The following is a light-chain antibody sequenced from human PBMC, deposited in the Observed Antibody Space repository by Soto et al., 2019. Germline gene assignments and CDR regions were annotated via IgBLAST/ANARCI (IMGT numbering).Light chain of an antibody. CDR3: CSYAGSSTFV. V-gene: IGLV2-23*03. CDR1: SSDVGGYNL. CDR2: EGS. J-gene: IGLJ2*01. Sequence: QSVLTQPASVAGSPGQSITMSCTGTSSDVGGYNLVSWYQQHPGKAPKLMIYEGSKRPSGVSNRFSGSKSGNTASLTISGLQAEDEADYYCCSYAGSSTFVFGGGTNLTVL.